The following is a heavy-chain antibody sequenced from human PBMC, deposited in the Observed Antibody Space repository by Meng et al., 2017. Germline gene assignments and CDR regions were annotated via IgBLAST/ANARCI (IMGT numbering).Heavy chain of an antibody. CDR2: INHSGST. V-gene: IGHV4-39*07. D-gene: IGHD5-18*01. Sequence: GSLRLSCTVSGGSISSGSYYWSWIRQPAGKGLEWIGEINHSGSTNYNPSLKSRVTISVDTSKNQCSLKLSSVTAADTAVYYCARGGRHSYGLTYFDYWGQGTLVTVSS. CDR1: GGSISSGSYY. CDR3: ARGGRHSYGLTYFDY. J-gene: IGHJ4*01.